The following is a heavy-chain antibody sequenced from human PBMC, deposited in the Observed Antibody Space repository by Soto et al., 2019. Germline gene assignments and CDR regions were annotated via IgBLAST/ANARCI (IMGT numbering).Heavy chain of an antibody. J-gene: IGHJ4*02. V-gene: IGHV4-59*01. D-gene: IGHD5-18*01. CDR3: ARNVDTARAYYFDY. Sequence: LSLTCTVSGGSISSYYWSWIRQPPGKGLEWIGYIYYNGNTNYNPSLRSRVTISVDTSKNQFSLKVTSVAAADTAVYYCARNVDTARAYYFDYWGQGTLVTVSS. CDR2: IYYNGNT. CDR1: GGSISSYY.